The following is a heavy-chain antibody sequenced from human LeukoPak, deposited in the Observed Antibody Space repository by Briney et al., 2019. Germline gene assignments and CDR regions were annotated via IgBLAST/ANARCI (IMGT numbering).Heavy chain of an antibody. CDR2: IRSKANYYAT. V-gene: IGHV3-73*01. J-gene: IGHJ5*02. CDR1: GFTFNGFD. Sequence: GGSLRLSCAAYGFTFNGFDMHWVRQASGKGLEWVGRIRSKANYYATAYAASVKGRFTISRDDSKNTAYLQMDSLKTEDTAVYYCTRHRRELYSSDNWFDPWGQGTLVTVSS. CDR3: TRHRRELYSSDNWFDP. D-gene: IGHD6-19*01.